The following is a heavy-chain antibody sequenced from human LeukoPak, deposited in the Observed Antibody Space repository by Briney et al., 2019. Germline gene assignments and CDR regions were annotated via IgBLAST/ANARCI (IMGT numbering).Heavy chain of an antibody. CDR3: ARLGSGSPFDY. D-gene: IGHD3-10*01. J-gene: IGHJ4*02. CDR1: GYTFTDYY. CDR2: INPNSGGT. Sequence: ASVKVSCKASGYTFTDYYMHWVRQAPGQGLEWMGWINPNSGGTNYAQKLQGRVTMTTDTSTSTAYMELRSLRSDDTAVYYCARLGSGSPFDYWGQGTLVTVSS. V-gene: IGHV1-2*02.